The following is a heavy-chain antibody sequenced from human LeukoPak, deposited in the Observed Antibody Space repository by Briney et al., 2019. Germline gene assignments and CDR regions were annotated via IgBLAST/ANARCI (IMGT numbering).Heavy chain of an antibody. J-gene: IGHJ4*02. Sequence: ASVKVSCKASGYTFTSYDINWVRQATGQGLEWMGWMNPNSGNTGYAQKFQGRVTITRNTSISTAYMELRSLRSDDTAVYYCARSSRSVAGTNFDYWGQGTLVTVSS. CDR2: MNPNSGNT. CDR1: GYTFTSYD. D-gene: IGHD6-19*01. V-gene: IGHV1-8*03. CDR3: ARSSRSVAGTNFDY.